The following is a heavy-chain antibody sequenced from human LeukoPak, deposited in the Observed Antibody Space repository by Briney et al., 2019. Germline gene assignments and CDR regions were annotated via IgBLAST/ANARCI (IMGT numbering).Heavy chain of an antibody. J-gene: IGHJ4*02. CDR3: AKEEVATVLGIDY. Sequence: GGSLRLSCAASGFTFSTYAMHWVRQAPGKGLEWVAVISYAGSNEYYADSVKGRFTISRDNSKNTLYLQMNSLRAEDTAVYYCAKEEVATVLGIDYWGQGTLVTVSP. CDR1: GFTFSTYA. CDR2: ISYAGSNE. D-gene: IGHD5-12*01. V-gene: IGHV3-30-3*01.